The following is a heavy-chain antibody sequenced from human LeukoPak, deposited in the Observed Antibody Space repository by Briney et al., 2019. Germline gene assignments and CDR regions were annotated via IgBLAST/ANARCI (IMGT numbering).Heavy chain of an antibody. CDR2: IYYSGST. J-gene: IGHJ4*02. V-gene: IGHV4-59*08. Sequence: PSETLSLTCTVSGGSISSYHWSWIRQPPGKGLEWIGYIYYSGSTNYNPSLKSRVTISVDTSKNQFSLKLSSVTAADTAVYYCARLDSSWYLVDYWGQGTLVTVSS. CDR1: GGSISSYH. CDR3: ARLDSSWYLVDY. D-gene: IGHD6-13*01.